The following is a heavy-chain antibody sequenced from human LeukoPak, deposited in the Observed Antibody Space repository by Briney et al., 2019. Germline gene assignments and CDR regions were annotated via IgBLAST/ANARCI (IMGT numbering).Heavy chain of an antibody. CDR3: ARGLVGATSVFGY. CDR1: GGSISSSSYY. Sequence: SETLSLTCTVSGGSISSSSYYWGWIRQPPGKGLEWIGSIYYSGSTYYNPSLKSRVTISVDTSKNQFSLKLSSVTAADTAVYYCARGLVGATSVFGYWGQGTLVTVSS. CDR2: IYYSGST. J-gene: IGHJ4*02. V-gene: IGHV4-39*07. D-gene: IGHD1-26*01.